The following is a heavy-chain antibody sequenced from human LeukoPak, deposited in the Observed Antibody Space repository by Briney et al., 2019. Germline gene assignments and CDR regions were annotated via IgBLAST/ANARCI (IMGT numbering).Heavy chain of an antibody. V-gene: IGHV1-69*13. CDR2: IIPIFGTA. CDR1: GGTFSSYA. D-gene: IGHD2-21*02. CDR3: ARAVTAAPGAFDI. Sequence: ASVKVSCKASGGTFSSYAISWVRQAPGQGLEWMGGIIPIFGTANYAQKFQGRVTITADESTSTAYMELSSLRSEDTAVYCCARAVTAAPGAFDIWGQGTMVTVSS. J-gene: IGHJ3*02.